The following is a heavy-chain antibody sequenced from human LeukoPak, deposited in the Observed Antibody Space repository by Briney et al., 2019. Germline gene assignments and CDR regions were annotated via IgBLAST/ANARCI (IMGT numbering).Heavy chain of an antibody. CDR2: INHSGST. V-gene: IGHV4-34*01. CDR1: GGSFSGYY. Sequence: SETLSLTCAVYGGSFSGYYWSWIRQPPGKGLEWIGEINHSGSTNCNPSLKSRVTISVDTSKNQFSLKLSSVTAADTAVYYCARASRGIAARTHFDYWGQGTLVTVSS. D-gene: IGHD6-6*01. J-gene: IGHJ4*02. CDR3: ARASRGIAARTHFDY.